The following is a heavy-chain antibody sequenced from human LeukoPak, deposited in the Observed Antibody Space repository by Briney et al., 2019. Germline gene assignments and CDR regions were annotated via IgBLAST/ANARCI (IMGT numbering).Heavy chain of an antibody. CDR2: ISWNSGSI. CDR3: AKDKGGYFYYFDY. J-gene: IGHJ4*02. D-gene: IGHD3-22*01. V-gene: IGHV3-9*03. Sequence: SLKISCAASGFTFDDYAMHWVRQAPGKGLEWVSGISWNSGSIGYADSVKGRFTISRDNAKNSLYLQMNSLRAEDMALYYCAKDKGGYFYYFDYWGQGTLVTVSS. CDR1: GFTFDDYA.